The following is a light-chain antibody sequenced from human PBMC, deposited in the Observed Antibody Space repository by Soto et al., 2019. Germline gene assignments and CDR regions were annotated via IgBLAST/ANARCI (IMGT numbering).Light chain of an antibody. CDR3: QQYTDWPPLT. CDR1: QSVSSN. J-gene: IGKJ4*01. V-gene: IGKV3D-15*01. Sequence: EIVMTQSPTILSVSPGERATLSCRASQSVSSNLAWYQQKPGQAPRLLIYGVYTRAPGIPARFSGSGSGTEFTLSISSLQSEDFAVYYCQQYTDWPPLTFGGGTKVDIK. CDR2: GVY.